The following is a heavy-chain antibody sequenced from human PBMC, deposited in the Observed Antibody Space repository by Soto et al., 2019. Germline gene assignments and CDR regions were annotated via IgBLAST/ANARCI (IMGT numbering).Heavy chain of an antibody. Sequence: QVQLVDSGGGVVQPGGSLRLSCAASGFTFSTYGMHRVRQAPGKGVEWGAVISSDGSKQYFTDSVKGRFTISRDNSKNTLYLQMNSLRAEDTAIYYCAKDGVGGAGQLWLVRFPDYWGQGTQVTVSS. CDR3: AKDGVGGAGQLWLVRFPDY. V-gene: IGHV3-30*18. D-gene: IGHD6-19*01. J-gene: IGHJ4*02. CDR2: ISSDGSKQ. CDR1: GFTFSTYG.